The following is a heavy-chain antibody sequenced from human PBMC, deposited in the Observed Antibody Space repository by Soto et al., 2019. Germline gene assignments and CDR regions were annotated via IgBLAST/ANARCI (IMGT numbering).Heavy chain of an antibody. V-gene: IGHV3-30*18. CDR1: GFTFSTYG. D-gene: IGHD4-17*01. CDR2: ITADGSDT. CDR3: AKDRHYEVVYYFDY. Sequence: GGSLRLSCAASGFTFSTYGMHWVRQAPGKGLEWVAVITADGSDTYYAESVKGRFTISRDNSKNTLYLQMNSLRAEDTAMYYCAKDRHYEVVYYFDYWGQGTLVTVSS. J-gene: IGHJ4*02.